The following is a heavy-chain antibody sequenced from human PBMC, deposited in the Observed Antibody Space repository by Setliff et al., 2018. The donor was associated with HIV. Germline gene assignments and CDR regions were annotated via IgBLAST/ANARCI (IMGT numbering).Heavy chain of an antibody. CDR2: INNSGTT. CDR1: GFTVSSNF. Sequence: GGSLRLSCAASGFTVSSNFMTWVRQAPGKGLEWVSAINNSGTTKYADSVKGRFTISRDNSKNTVFLQMNSLRADDTAVYYCARDAPAEYYDFWSGYILWDVWGKGTTVTVSS. D-gene: IGHD3-3*01. CDR3: ARDAPAEYYDFWSGYILWDV. V-gene: IGHV3-53*01. J-gene: IGHJ6*04.